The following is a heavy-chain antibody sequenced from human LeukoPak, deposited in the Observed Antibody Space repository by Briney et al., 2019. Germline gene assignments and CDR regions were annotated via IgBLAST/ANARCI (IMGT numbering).Heavy chain of an antibody. J-gene: IGHJ4*02. CDR2: INHSGST. CDR3: ARFCATHNHDY. D-gene: IGHD1-14*01. V-gene: IGHV4-34*01. CDR1: GGSFSGYY. Sequence: SETLSLTCAVYGGSFSGYYWSWIRQPPGKGLEWIGEINHSGSTNYNPSLKSRVTISVDTSKNQFSLKLSSVTAANTAVYYCARFCATHNHDYWGQGTLVTVSS.